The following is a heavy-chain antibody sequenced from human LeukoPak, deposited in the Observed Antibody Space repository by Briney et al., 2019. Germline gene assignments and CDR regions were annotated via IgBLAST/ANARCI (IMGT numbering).Heavy chain of an antibody. CDR1: GFTFSSYS. V-gene: IGHV3-21*01. D-gene: IGHD1-26*01. CDR3: ARDPYSGTYGNTYYYYMDV. J-gene: IGHJ6*03. CDR2: ITTSSTYT. Sequence: GGSLRLSCAASGFTFSSYSMNWVRQAPGKGLEWISSITTSSTYTFYADSVKGRFTISRDNARNSLYLQMNSLRVEDTAVYYCARDPYSGTYGNTYYYYMDVWGKGTTVTISS.